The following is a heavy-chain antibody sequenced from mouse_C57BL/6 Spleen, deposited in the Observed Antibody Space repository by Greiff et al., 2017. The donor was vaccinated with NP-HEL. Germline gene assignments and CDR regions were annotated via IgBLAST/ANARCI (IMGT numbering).Heavy chain of an antibody. CDR1: GYTFTSYW. V-gene: IGHV1-55*01. CDR3: ARGPYYSNENYYAMDY. D-gene: IGHD2-5*01. CDR2: IYPGSGST. Sequence: VQLQQSGAELVKPRASVKMSCKASGYTFTSYWITWVKQRPGQGLEWIGDIYPGSGSTNYNKKFKSKATLTVDTSSSTAYMQLSSLTSEDSAVYYCARGPYYSNENYYAMDYWGQGTSVTVSS. J-gene: IGHJ4*01.